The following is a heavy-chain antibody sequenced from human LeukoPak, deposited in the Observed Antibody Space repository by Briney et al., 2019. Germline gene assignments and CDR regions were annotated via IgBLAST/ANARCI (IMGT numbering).Heavy chain of an antibody. CDR2: IYYSGST. CDR1: GGSISSYY. J-gene: IGHJ4*02. V-gene: IGHV4-59*08. D-gene: IGHD6-13*01. Sequence: SETLSPTCTVSGGSISSYYWSWIRQPPGKGLEWIGYIYYSGSTNYNPSLKSRVTISVDTSKNQFSLKLSSVTAADTAVYYCARLQGSSWYPDYWGQGTLVTVSS. CDR3: ARLQGSSWYPDY.